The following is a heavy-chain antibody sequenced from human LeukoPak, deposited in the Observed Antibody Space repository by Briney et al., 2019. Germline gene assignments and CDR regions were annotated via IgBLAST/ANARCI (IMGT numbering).Heavy chain of an antibody. CDR2: INGDGSST. J-gene: IGHJ4*02. CDR1: GFTLSSYW. V-gene: IGHV3-74*03. D-gene: IGHD1-26*01. CDR3: ARDRELLLYFDY. Sequence: PGGSLRLSCAASGFTLSSYWMHWVRQAPGKGLVWVSHINGDGSSTTYADSVRGRFTISRDNAKNTLYLQMNSLRAEDTAVYYCARDRELLLYFDYWGQGTLVTVSS.